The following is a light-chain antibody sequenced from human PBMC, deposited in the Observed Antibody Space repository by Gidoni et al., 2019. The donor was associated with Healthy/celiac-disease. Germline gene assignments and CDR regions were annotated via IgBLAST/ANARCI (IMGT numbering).Light chain of an antibody. CDR2: DVS. V-gene: IGLV2-11*01. Sequence: QSALTQPRSVSGSPGQSVTISCTGTSSDVGGYTYVSWYQQHPGKAPNLMIYDVSKRPSGVPDRFSGSKSGNTASLTISGLQAEDEADYYCCSDAGSYTWVFGGGTKLTVL. J-gene: IGLJ3*02. CDR1: SSDVGGYTY. CDR3: CSDAGSYTWV.